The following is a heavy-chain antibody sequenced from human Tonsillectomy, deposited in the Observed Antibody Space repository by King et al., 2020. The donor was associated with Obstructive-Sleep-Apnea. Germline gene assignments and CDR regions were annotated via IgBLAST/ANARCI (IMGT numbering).Heavy chain of an antibody. J-gene: IGHJ4*02. D-gene: IGHD6-19*01. CDR3: ARHLTGGSSGWYSVPFDC. CDR1: GYSFSTYW. CDR2: INPSDSYT. V-gene: IGHV5-10-1*03. Sequence: VQLVESGAEVKKPGESLRISCQGSGYSFSTYWISWVRQMPGKGLEWIGMINPSDSYTKYSPSFQGHVTISSDKSITAAYPQWSSLKASDTAIYYCARHLTGGSSGWYSVPFDCWGQGTLVTVSS.